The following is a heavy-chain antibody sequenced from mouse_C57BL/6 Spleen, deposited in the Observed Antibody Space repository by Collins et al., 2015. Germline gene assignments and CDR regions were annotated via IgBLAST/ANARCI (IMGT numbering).Heavy chain of an antibody. D-gene: IGHD1-1*01. CDR1: GYTFTSYW. CDR2: IYPGSGST. Sequence: VQLQQPGAELVKPGASVKMSCKASGYTFTSYWITWVKQRPGQGLEWIGDIYPGSGSTNYNEKFKSKATLTVDTSSSTAYMQLSSLTSEDSAVYYCARVNYYGSRSAMDYWGQGTSVTVSS. J-gene: IGHJ4*01. CDR3: ARVNYYGSRSAMDY. V-gene: IGHV1-55*01.